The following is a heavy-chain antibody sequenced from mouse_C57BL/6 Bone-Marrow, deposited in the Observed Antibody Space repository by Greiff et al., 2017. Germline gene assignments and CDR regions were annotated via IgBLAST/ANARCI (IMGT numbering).Heavy chain of an antibody. V-gene: IGHV1-47*01. Sequence: QVQLQQSGAELVKPGASVKMSCKASGYTFTTYPIEWMKQNHGKSLEWIGNFHPYNDDTKYNEKFKGKATLTVEKSSSTVYLDLSRLTSNDSAVYFCARGGLYDYDQFDYWGQGTTLTVSS. D-gene: IGHD2-4*01. CDR2: FHPYNDDT. CDR3: ARGGLYDYDQFDY. CDR1: GYTFTTYP. J-gene: IGHJ2*01.